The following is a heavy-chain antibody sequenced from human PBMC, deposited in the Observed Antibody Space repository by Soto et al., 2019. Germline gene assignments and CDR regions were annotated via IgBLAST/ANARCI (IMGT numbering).Heavy chain of an antibody. V-gene: IGHV3-48*02. CDR2: IVVNSRTV. CDR3: ARARQFLGGIDV. CDR1: GFTFSSYD. D-gene: IGHD3-16*01. Sequence: LRLSCEASGFTFSSYDMAWVRQAPGKGLEWISYIVVNSRTVHNADSVRGRFTISRDDAKNSVYLEMNSLRDDDTAMYYCARARQFLGGIDVWRQGTTVTVSS. J-gene: IGHJ6*02.